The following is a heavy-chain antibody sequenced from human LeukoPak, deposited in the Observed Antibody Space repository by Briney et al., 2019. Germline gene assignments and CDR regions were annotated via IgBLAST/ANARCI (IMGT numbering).Heavy chain of an antibody. CDR3: ARRLMVRGVISY. Sequence: PSETLSLTCTVSGGSISSSSYYWGWIRQPPGKGLEWIGSIYYSGSTYYNPSLKSRVTISVDTSKNQFSLKLSSVTAADTAVYYCARRLMVRGVISYWGQGNLVTVSS. D-gene: IGHD3-10*01. J-gene: IGHJ4*02. CDR2: IYYSGST. V-gene: IGHV4-39*01. CDR1: GGSISSSSYY.